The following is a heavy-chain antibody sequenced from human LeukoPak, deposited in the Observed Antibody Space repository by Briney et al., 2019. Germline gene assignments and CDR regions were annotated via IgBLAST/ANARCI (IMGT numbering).Heavy chain of an antibody. CDR1: GFTFSSYS. CDR3: ARDPSIVVVPATIGWFDP. CDR2: ISSSSSYI. J-gene: IGHJ5*02. D-gene: IGHD2-2*02. V-gene: IGHV3-21*01. Sequence: PGGSLRLSCVASGFTFSSYSMNWVRQAPGKGLEWVSSISSSSSYIYYADSVKSRFTISRDNAKNSLYLQMNSLRAEDTAVYYCARDPSIVVVPATIGWFDPWGQGTLVTVSS.